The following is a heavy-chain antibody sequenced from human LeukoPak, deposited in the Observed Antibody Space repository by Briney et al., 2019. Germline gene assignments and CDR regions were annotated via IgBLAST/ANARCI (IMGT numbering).Heavy chain of an antibody. V-gene: IGHV3-30*04. CDR1: GFTFFAHA. Sequence: PGGSLRLSCAASGFTFFAHAMHWVRQAPGKGLEWVAVISYDRSNKHYADSMTGRFTISRDNSKNTLYLQMNSLRVEDTAVYYCARESGWAYFDYWGQGSLVAVSS. D-gene: IGHD5-24*01. CDR2: ISYDRSNK. CDR3: ARESGWAYFDY. J-gene: IGHJ4*02.